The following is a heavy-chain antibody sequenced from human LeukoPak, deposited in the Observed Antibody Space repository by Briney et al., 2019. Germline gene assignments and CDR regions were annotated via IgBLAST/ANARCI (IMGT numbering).Heavy chain of an antibody. Sequence: GASVKVSCKASGGTFSSYAISWVRQAPGQGLEWMGGIIPIFGTANYAQKFQGRVTITTDESTSTAYMELSSLRSDDTAVYYCSRDNDFWGGYYVGYCYYMDVWGKGTTVTVSS. J-gene: IGHJ6*03. CDR3: SRDNDFWGGYYVGYCYYMDV. CDR1: GGTFSSYA. D-gene: IGHD3-3*01. CDR2: IIPIFGTA. V-gene: IGHV1-69*05.